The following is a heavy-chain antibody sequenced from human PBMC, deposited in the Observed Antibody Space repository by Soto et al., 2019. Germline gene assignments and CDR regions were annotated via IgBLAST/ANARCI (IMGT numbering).Heavy chain of an antibody. V-gene: IGHV4-39*01. CDR2: IYYRGNA. D-gene: IGHD3-9*01. Sequence: SETLSLTCSVSDDSINSDKYNWGWIRQPPGKGLEWIGSIYYRGNAYYNPSLQTRVTVSLDKSKSQFSLKLNSVTAADSAVYFCARLEGLATISYYFDFWGPGALVTVSS. CDR1: DDSINSDKYN. J-gene: IGHJ4*02. CDR3: ARLEGLATISYYFDF.